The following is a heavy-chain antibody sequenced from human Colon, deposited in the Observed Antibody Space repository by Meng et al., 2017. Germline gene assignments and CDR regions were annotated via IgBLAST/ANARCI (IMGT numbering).Heavy chain of an antibody. Sequence: QVQQQQWGAGLLAPSETLSLTCAVYGGSFSGYYWSWIRQPPGKGLEWIGEINHSGSTNYNPSLKSRVTISVDTSKNQFSLKLSSVTDADTAVYYCARGRYSGYLPWGQGTLVTVSS. CDR1: GGSFSGYY. CDR3: ARGRYSGYLP. D-gene: IGHD5-12*01. V-gene: IGHV4-34*01. CDR2: INHSGST. J-gene: IGHJ5*02.